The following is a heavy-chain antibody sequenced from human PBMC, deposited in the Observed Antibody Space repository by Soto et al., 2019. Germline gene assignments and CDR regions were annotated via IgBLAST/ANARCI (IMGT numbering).Heavy chain of an antibody. V-gene: IGHV3-33*01. CDR3: ARGLRYYYYYGMDV. Sequence: QVQLVESGGGVVQPGRSLRLSCAASGFTFSSYGMLWVRQAPGKGLEWVAVIWYDGSNKYYADSVKGRFTISRDNSKNTLYLQMNSLRAEDTAVYYCARGLRYYYYYGMDVWGQGTTVTVSS. CDR1: GFTFSSYG. D-gene: IGHD4-17*01. J-gene: IGHJ6*02. CDR2: IWYDGSNK.